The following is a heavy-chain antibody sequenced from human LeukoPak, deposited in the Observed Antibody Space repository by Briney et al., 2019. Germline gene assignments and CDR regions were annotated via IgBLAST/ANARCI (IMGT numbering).Heavy chain of an antibody. D-gene: IGHD1-26*01. V-gene: IGHV4-38-2*02. CDR3: ARSGSYSFWFDP. J-gene: IGHJ5*02. CDR1: GYSINSGYY. Sequence: SETLSLTCTVSGYSINSGYYWGWIRQPPGKGLEWIGSIYYSGITYYNPSLKSRVTISVDTSKNQFSLKLSSVTAADTAVYYCARSGSYSFWFDPWGQGTLVTVSS. CDR2: IYYSGIT.